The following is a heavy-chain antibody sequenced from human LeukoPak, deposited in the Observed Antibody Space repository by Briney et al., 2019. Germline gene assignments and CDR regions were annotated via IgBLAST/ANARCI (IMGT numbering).Heavy chain of an antibody. CDR2: IIPILGIA. CDR1: GGTFSSYA. CDR3: ARVVDTAMVGFDC. D-gene: IGHD5-18*01. V-gene: IGHV1-69*04. Sequence: SVKVSCKAPGGTFSSYAISWVQQAPGQGLEWMGRIIPILGIANYAQKFQGRVTITADKSTSTAYMELSSLRSEDTAVYYCARVVDTAMVGFDCWGQGTLVTVSS. J-gene: IGHJ4*02.